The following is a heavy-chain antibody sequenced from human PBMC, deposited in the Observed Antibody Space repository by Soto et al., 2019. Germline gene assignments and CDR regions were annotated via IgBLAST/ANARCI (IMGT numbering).Heavy chain of an antibody. D-gene: IGHD6-13*01. CDR3: ARRQLVSGLLAWFDP. Sequence: PSETLSLTCTVSGGSISSGAYYWSWVRQPPGKGLEWIGYIYYSGSTYYNPSLKSRVTMSIDMSKNHFSLKVSFVTAADTAVYYCARRQLVSGLLAWFDPWGQGTLVTVSS. CDR1: GGSISSGAYY. J-gene: IGHJ5*02. CDR2: IYYSGST. V-gene: IGHV4-31*03.